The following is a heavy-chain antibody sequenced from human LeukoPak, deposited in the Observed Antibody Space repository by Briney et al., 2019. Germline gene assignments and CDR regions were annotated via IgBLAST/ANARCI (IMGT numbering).Heavy chain of an antibody. CDR1: GDSVSSNSVA. J-gene: IGHJ5*02. D-gene: IGHD5-18*01. CDR3: ARGLEGYSYGYEVVNWFDP. CDR2: TYYRSKWYN. V-gene: IGHV6-1*01. Sequence: SQTLSLTCAISGDSVSSNSVAWNWIRQSPSRGLGWLGRTYYRSKWYNEYAESVTSRINIKPDASRNQFSLQLNSVTPEDTAVYYCARGLEGYSYGYEVVNWFDPWGQGTLVTVSS.